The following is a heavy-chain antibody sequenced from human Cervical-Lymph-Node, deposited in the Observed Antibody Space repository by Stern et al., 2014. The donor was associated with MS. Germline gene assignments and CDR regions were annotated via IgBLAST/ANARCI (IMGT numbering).Heavy chain of an antibody. CDR2: ISSSSNYI. D-gene: IGHD2/OR15-2a*01. J-gene: IGHJ4*02. CDR3: ARDDELYGLDY. Sequence: VQLMQSGGGLVKPGGSLRLSCAASGFMFRTYNMNWVRQAPGKGLEWVSAISSSSNYIYYADSVRGRFTISRDNAKNSLYLQMNSLRAEDTAVYYCARDDELYGLDYWGQGTLVTVSS. CDR1: GFMFRTYN. V-gene: IGHV3-21*01.